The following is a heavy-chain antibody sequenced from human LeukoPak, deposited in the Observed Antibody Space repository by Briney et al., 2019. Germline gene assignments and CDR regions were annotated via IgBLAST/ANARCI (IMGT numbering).Heavy chain of an antibody. D-gene: IGHD2-2*01. Sequence: SETLSLTCTVSGGSISSSSYYWGWIRQPPGKGLEWIGSIYYSGSTYYNPSLKSRVTISVDTSKNQFSLKLSSVTAADTAVYSCARSIVVVPADISWFDPWGQGTLVTVSS. CDR2: IYYSGST. J-gene: IGHJ5*02. CDR1: GGSISSSSYY. CDR3: ARSIVVVPADISWFDP. V-gene: IGHV4-39*01.